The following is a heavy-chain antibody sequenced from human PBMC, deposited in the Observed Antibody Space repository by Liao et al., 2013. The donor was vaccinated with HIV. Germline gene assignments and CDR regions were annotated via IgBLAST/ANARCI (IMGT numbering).Heavy chain of an antibody. Sequence: QVQLQESGPGLVKPSDTLSLTCTVSGVPISNYFWSWIRQAPGKGLEWVGFVSKTGNAKFNPSLTSRASISVDTSKNQFSLTLKSVTAADTAVYYCGREALPLTFWGQGVLVTVSS. CDR1: GVPISNYF. CDR3: GREALPLTF. V-gene: IGHV4-59*07. CDR2: VSKTGNA. J-gene: IGHJ1*01. D-gene: IGHD2/OR15-2a*01.